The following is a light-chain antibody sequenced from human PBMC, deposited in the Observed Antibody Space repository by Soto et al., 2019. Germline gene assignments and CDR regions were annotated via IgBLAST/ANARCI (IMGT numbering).Light chain of an antibody. CDR1: SSNIGNNF. CDR3: ATWDDSQSGFVV. J-gene: IGLJ7*01. CDR2: SDN. Sequence: QSVLTQPPSVSGTPGQRVTISCSGSSSNIGNNFVYWYQHLPGAAPTLVVYSDNHRPSGVPVRFSGSKSGTSASLTISGLRSEDEATYYCATWDDSQSGFVVFGGGTQLTVL. V-gene: IGLV1-47*01.